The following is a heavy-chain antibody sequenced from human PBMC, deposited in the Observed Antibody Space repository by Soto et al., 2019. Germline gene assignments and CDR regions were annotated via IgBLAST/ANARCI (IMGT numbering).Heavy chain of an antibody. J-gene: IGHJ6*03. D-gene: IGHD6-13*01. CDR1: GFTFDDYA. Sequence: GGSLRLSCAASGFTFDDYAMHWVRQAPGKGLEWVSGISWNSGSIGYADSVKGRFTISRDNAKNSLYLQMNSLRAEDTALYYCAKDIGSSWYEYYYYYYMDVWGKGTTVTVSS. CDR2: ISWNSGSI. CDR3: AKDIGSSWYEYYYYYYMDV. V-gene: IGHV3-9*01.